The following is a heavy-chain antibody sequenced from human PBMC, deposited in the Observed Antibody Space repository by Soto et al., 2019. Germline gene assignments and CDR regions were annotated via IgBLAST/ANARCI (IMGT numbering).Heavy chain of an antibody. CDR2: ISGRDGST. J-gene: IGHJ4*02. V-gene: IGHV3-23*01. CDR1: GFRFSSYA. CDR3: ARDRERDAWYEDY. Sequence: EEQLLESGGDLVQPGGSLRLSCVASGFRFSSYAMSWVRQAPGEGLEWVSVISGRDGSTYYADFVKGRFTISRDDSRNTLYLQMHSLRAEDTAVYYCARDRERDAWYEDYWGQGTLVTVSS. D-gene: IGHD6-13*01.